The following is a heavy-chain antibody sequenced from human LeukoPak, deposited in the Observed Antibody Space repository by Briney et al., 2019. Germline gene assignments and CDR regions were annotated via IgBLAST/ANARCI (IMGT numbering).Heavy chain of an antibody. J-gene: IGHJ3*02. Sequence: GGSLRLSCAASGFTFSSYAMSWVRQAPGKGLEWVSAISGSGGSTYYADSVKGRFTISRDNSKNTLYLQMNSLRAEDTAVYYCAKGLIQERRGIDAFDIWGQGTMVTVSS. D-gene: IGHD1-1*01. CDR1: GFTFSSYA. CDR2: ISGSGGST. V-gene: IGHV3-23*01. CDR3: AKGLIQERRGIDAFDI.